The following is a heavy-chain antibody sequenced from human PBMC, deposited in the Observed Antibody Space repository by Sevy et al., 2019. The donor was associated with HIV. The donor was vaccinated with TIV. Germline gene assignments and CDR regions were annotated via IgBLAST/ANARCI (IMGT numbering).Heavy chain of an antibody. J-gene: IGHJ6*02. CDR3: AKRGGHYDLGMDV. V-gene: IGHV3-48*03. Sequence: GGSLRLSCAASGFTFSSFEMTWVRQAPGKGLEWVSYISSIGSTIYYTNSVKGRFTISRDNAKNSLYLQMNSLRAEDTAVYYCAKRGGHYDLGMDVWGQGTTVTVSS. CDR2: ISSIGSTI. D-gene: IGHD3-3*01. CDR1: GFTFSSFE.